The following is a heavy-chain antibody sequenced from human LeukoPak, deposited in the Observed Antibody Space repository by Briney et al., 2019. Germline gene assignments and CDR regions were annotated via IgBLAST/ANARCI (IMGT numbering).Heavy chain of an antibody. CDR3: TKGQHYGSGGWAFDI. Sequence: GGSLRLSCAASGFTFDDYAMHWVRQAPGKGLEWVSGISWNSGSIDYADSVKGRFTISRDNAKNSLYLQMNSLRAEDTALYYCTKGQHYGSGGWAFDIWGQGIMVTVSS. CDR1: GFTFDDYA. V-gene: IGHV3-9*01. CDR2: ISWNSGSI. J-gene: IGHJ3*02. D-gene: IGHD3-10*01.